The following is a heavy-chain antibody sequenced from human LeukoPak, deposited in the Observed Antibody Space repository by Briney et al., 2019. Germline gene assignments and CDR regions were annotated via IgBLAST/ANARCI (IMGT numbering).Heavy chain of an antibody. CDR1: GDSISGGSFY. J-gene: IGHJ5*02. CDR2: VHTSGTT. Sequence: SETLSLTCTVSGDSISGGSFYWSWIRQPAGKGLEWIGRVHTSGTTDYNPSLRSRVTISVDTSKNQFSLRLSSVTAADTAVYHCARGVSQVRGMWFGPWGQGTLVTVSA. D-gene: IGHD3-10*01. CDR3: ARGVSQVRGMWFGP. V-gene: IGHV4-61*02.